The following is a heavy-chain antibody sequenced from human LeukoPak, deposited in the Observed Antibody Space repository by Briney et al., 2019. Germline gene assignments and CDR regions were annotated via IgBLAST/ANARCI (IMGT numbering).Heavy chain of an antibody. Sequence: GGSLRLSCAASGFTFSSYWMSWVRQAPGKGLEWVANIKQDGSEKYYVDSVKGRFTISRDSAKNSLYLQMNSLRAGDTAMYYCARAHLSSSSTDYMDVWGKGTTVTVSS. CDR3: ARAHLSSSSTDYMDV. D-gene: IGHD6-6*01. CDR1: GFTFSSYW. CDR2: IKQDGSEK. J-gene: IGHJ6*03. V-gene: IGHV3-7*01.